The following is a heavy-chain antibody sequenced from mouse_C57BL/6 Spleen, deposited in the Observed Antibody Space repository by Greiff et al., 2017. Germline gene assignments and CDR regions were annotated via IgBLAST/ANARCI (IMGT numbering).Heavy chain of an antibody. CDR2: IRSKSNNYAT. CDR1: GFSFNTYA. D-gene: IGHD2-5*01. J-gene: IGHJ4*01. CDR3: VRHRSNNYAMDY. V-gene: IGHV10-1*01. Sequence: EVMLVESGGGLVQPKGSLKLSCAASGFSFNTYAMNWVRQAPGKGLEWVARIRSKSNNYATYYADSVKDRFTISRDDSESMLYLQMNNLKTEDTAMYYCVRHRSNNYAMDYWGQGTSVTVSS.